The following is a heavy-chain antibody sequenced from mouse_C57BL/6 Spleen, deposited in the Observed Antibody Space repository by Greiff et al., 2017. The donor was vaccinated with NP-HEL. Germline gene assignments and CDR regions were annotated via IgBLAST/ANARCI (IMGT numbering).Heavy chain of an antibody. CDR2: ISSGGSYT. J-gene: IGHJ1*03. CDR1: GFTFSSYG. Sequence: EVKLVESGGDLVKPGGSLKLSCAASGFTFSSYGMSWVRQTPDKRLEWVATISSGGSYTYYPDSVKGRFTISRDNAKNTLYLQMSSLKSEDTAMYYCARQNNYHWYFDVWGTGTTVTVSS. V-gene: IGHV5-6*02. D-gene: IGHD5-1-1*01. CDR3: ARQNNYHWYFDV.